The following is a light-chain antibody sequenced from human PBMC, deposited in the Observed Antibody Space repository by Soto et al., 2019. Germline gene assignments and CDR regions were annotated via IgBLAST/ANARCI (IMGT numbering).Light chain of an antibody. Sequence: DLPMTQSPSSLSASVGDRVNITCRASQNIYRYISWFQQKPGKAPDLLNKSASSLPGGVPSRFSGTKFGTGFTLTISDLQPQDSATYYCQQTYTFPWTFGQGTKVEVK. CDR3: QQTYTFPWT. CDR1: QNIYRY. CDR2: SAS. V-gene: IGKV1-39*01. J-gene: IGKJ1*01.